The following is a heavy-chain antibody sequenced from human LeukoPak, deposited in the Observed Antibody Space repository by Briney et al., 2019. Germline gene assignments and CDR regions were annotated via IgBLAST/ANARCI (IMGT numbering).Heavy chain of an antibody. CDR3: ARESNCCYHSGGPKY. CDR2: VRFDGSNQ. J-gene: IGHJ1*01. D-gene: IGHD3-10*01. Sequence: PGGSLRLSCAASGFAFRSYGMHWVRQATGKGLEWLAFVRFDGSNQYYVDSVKGRFTITRDTPKITLSLQLKSLRVEDTAVYSCARESNCCYHSGGPKYWGLGPLVTVSS. CDR1: GFAFRSYG. V-gene: IGHV3-30*02.